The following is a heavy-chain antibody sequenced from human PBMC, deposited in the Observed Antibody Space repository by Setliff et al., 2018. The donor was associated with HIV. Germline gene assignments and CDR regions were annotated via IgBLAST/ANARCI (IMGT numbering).Heavy chain of an antibody. D-gene: IGHD2-21*02. CDR3: AKRRRAPGTADLEAF. J-gene: IGHJ4*02. V-gene: IGHV5-51*01. CDR2: IYPGDSAI. Sequence: HGESLKISCKASGYIFTNYWIGWVRQMPGKGLEWIGVIYPGDSAIRYSPSFQGQVSISADTSISTAYLQWSSLRASDTAVYYCAKRRRAPGTADLEAFWGQGTLVTVSS. CDR1: GYIFTNYW.